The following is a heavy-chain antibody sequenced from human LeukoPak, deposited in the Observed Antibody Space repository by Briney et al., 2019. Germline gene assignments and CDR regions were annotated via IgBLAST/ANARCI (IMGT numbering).Heavy chain of an antibody. J-gene: IGHJ4*01. Sequence: GGSLRLSCAASGFTFDDYAMHWVRQAPGKGLEWVSGISWNSGSIGYADSVKGRFTISRDNAKNSLYLQMNSLRAEDTALYYCAKALRYFDWATQFDYWGQGTLVTVSS. D-gene: IGHD3-9*01. V-gene: IGHV3-9*01. CDR3: AKALRYFDWATQFDY. CDR1: GFTFDDYA. CDR2: ISWNSGSI.